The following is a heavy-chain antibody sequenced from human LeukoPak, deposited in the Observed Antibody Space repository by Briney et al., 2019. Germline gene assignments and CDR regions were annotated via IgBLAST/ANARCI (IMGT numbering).Heavy chain of an antibody. V-gene: IGHV4-39*07. CDR3: AREIGGYSSGWPAFRFWDI. J-gene: IGHJ3*02. CDR2: IYYSGST. D-gene: IGHD6-19*01. Sequence: PSETLSLTCTVSGGSISSSSYYWGWIRQPPGKGLEWIGSIYYSGSTYYNPSLKSRVTISVDTSKNQFSLKLSSVTAADTAVYYCAREIGGYSSGWPAFRFWDIWGQGTMVTVSS. CDR1: GGSISSSSYY.